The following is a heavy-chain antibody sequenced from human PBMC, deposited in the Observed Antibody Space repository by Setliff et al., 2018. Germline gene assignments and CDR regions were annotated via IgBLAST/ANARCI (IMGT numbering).Heavy chain of an antibody. CDR3: ARDYYDSRGSYAFDI. Sequence: SETLSLTCAVSGYSISSGYYWGWIRQPPGKGLEWIGSIHHSGSTNHNPSLKSRVTISVDTSKNQFSLNLSSVTAADTAMYYCARDYYDSRGSYAFDIWGQGTVVTVSS. J-gene: IGHJ3*02. CDR2: IHHSGST. D-gene: IGHD3-22*01. V-gene: IGHV4-38-2*02. CDR1: GYSISSGYY.